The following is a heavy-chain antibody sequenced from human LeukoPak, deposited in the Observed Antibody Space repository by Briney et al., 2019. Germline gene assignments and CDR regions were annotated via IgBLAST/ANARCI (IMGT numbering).Heavy chain of an antibody. J-gene: IGHJ4*02. Sequence: GASVKVSCKASKYTFTGYYMHWVRQAPGQGLEWMGWINPNSGDTTSAQKFQGRVTMTRDTSISTAYMELSRLRSDDTAVYYCARGRGSYSPDYWGQGTLATVSS. V-gene: IGHV1-2*02. CDR3: ARGRGSYSPDY. CDR2: INPNSGDT. CDR1: KYTFTGYY. D-gene: IGHD1-26*01.